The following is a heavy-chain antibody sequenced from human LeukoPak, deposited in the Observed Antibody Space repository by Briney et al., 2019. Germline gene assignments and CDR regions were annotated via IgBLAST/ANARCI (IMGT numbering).Heavy chain of an antibody. J-gene: IGHJ6*03. Sequence: GGSLRLSCAASGFTFSDYYMSWIRQAPGKGLEWVSYISSSGSTINYADSVKGRFTISRDNAKNSLYLQMNSLRAEDTAVYYCARGRVAVSTPYYMDVWGKETTVTVSS. V-gene: IGHV3-11*01. CDR1: GFTFSDYY. D-gene: IGHD6-19*01. CDR2: ISSSGSTI. CDR3: ARGRVAVSTPYYMDV.